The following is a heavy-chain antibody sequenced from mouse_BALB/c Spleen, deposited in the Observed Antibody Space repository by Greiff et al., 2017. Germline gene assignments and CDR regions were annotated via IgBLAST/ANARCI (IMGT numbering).Heavy chain of an antibody. D-gene: IGHD4-1*01. CDR2: ISDGGSYT. CDR3: AREGTGTGAMDY. J-gene: IGHJ4*01. Sequence: EVKLMESGGGLVKPGGSLKLSCAASGFTFSDYYMYWVRQTPEKRLEWVATISDGGSYTYYPDSVKGRFTISRDNAKNNLYLQMSSLKSEDTAMYYCAREGTGTGAMDYWGQGTSVTVSS. V-gene: IGHV5-4*02. CDR1: GFTFSDYY.